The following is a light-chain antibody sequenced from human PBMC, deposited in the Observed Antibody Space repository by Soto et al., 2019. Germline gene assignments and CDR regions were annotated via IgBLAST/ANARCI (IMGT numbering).Light chain of an antibody. J-gene: IGLJ3*02. V-gene: IGLV6-57*01. CDR1: SGTIASNY. CDR3: QSYDNNNQEV. CDR2: EDN. Sequence: NFMLTQPHSVSESPGKTVTISCTRSSGTIASNYVQWYQQRPGSSPTTVIYEDNQRPSGVPDRFSGSIDSSSNSASLTISGLKTEYEADYYCQSYDNNNQEVFGGGTKLTVL.